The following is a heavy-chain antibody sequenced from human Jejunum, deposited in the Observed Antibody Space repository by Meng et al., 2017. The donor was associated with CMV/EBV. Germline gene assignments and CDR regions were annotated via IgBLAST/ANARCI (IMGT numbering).Heavy chain of an antibody. D-gene: IGHD3-3*01. CDR1: YW. V-gene: IGHV3-7*01. CDR3: AREAPIYDFWSGYYTAYFDY. J-gene: IGHJ4*02. Sequence: YWMSWVRQAPGKGLEWVANIKEDGSEKYYVDSVKGRFTISRDNAKNSLYLQMNSLRAEDTAVYYCAREAPIYDFWSGYYTAYFDYWGQGTRVTVSS. CDR2: IKEDGSEK.